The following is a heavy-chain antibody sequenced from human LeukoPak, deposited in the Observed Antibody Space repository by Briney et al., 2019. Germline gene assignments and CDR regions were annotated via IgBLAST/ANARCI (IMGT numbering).Heavy chain of an antibody. J-gene: IGHJ4*02. CDR2: VSQSGATI. V-gene: IGHV3-11*01. CDR1: GFTFSDYY. CDR3: AREGHTYGSDY. D-gene: IGHD3-10*01. Sequence: GGSLRLSCAASGFTFSDYYMSWVRQAPGKGLEWVSYVSQSGATIYYADSVKGRFTFSRDNGKNSLFLQMNSLRVEDTAVYYCAREGHTYGSDYWGQGTLVTVSS.